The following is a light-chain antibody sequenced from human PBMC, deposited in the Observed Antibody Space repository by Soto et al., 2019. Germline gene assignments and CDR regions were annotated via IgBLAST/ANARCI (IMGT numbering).Light chain of an antibody. Sequence: QSALTQPASVSGSPGQSITISCTGTSSDVGSYNLVSWYQQHPGKAPKLMIYEVSKRPSGVSNRFSGSKSGNTASLTIYGLQADEEADYYCCSYAGSITLYVFGTGTKLTVL. J-gene: IGLJ1*01. V-gene: IGLV2-23*02. CDR3: CSYAGSITLYV. CDR2: EVS. CDR1: SSDVGSYNL.